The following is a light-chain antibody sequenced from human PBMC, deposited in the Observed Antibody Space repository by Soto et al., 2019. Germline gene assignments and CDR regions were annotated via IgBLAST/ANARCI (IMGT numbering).Light chain of an antibody. Sequence: QSALTQLASVTGSHGQSITIFCTGSSSDVGGNKYVSWYQQYPGKAPKLMICDVSNRPSGVSNRFSGSKSGNTASLTISGLQAEDEADYYCSAFTGTTYVFGTGTKVTVL. J-gene: IGLJ1*01. CDR2: DVS. CDR1: SSDVGGNKY. CDR3: SAFTGTTYV. V-gene: IGLV2-14*01.